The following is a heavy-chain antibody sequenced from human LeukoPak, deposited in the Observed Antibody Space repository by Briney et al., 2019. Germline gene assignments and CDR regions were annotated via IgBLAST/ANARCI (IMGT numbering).Heavy chain of an antibody. V-gene: IGHV7-4-1*02. J-gene: IGHJ5*02. CDR2: INTNTGNP. D-gene: IGHD2-15*01. Sequence: GASVKVSCKASGYTVTSYAMNWVRQAPGQGLEWMGWINTNTGNPTYAQGFTGRFVFSLDTSVSTAYLQINSLKAEDTAVYYCAKTYCSGVSCYSGPSGGLDWFDPWGQGTLVTVSS. CDR1: GYTVTSYA. CDR3: AKTYCSGVSCYSGPSGGLDWFDP.